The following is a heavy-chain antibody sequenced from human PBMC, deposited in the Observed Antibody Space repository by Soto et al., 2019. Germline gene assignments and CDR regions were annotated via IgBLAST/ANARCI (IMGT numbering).Heavy chain of an antibody. D-gene: IGHD2-15*01. Sequence: QITLKESGPTLVKPTQPLTLTFTFSGFSLSTSGVGVGWIRQPPGKALEWLALIYCDDDKRYSPSLKSRLTITKHTSNNQVVLTITNMDPVDTATYYCAHRRDVVVVAAHFRAGYFDLGGRGTLVTVAS. V-gene: IGHV2-5*02. CDR1: GFSLSTSGVG. J-gene: IGHJ2*01. CDR2: IYCDDDK. CDR3: AHRRDVVVVAAHFRAGYFDL.